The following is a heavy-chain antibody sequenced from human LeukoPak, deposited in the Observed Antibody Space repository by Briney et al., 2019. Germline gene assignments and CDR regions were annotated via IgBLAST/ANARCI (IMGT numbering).Heavy chain of an antibody. J-gene: IGHJ3*02. D-gene: IGHD3/OR15-3a*01. V-gene: IGHV1-18*01. CDR3: ARVTSGFWTGYYDPFDI. CDR2: ISAYNGNP. CDR1: GYTFINYG. Sequence: WASVKVSCRASGYTFINYGISWVRQAPGQGLEWMGWISAYNGNPKSAQNVQDRVTMTTDTSTSTAYMEVRSLRSDDTAMYYCARVTSGFWTGYYDPFDIWGQGTMVTVSS.